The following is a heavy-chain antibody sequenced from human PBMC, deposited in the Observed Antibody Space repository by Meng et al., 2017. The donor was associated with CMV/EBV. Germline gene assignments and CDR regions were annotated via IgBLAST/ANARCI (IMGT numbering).Heavy chain of an antibody. CDR3: ARDGGGGIG. J-gene: IGHJ4*02. Sequence: GGSLRPSCAASGFTFGSYSMNWVRQAPGKGLEWVSSISSSSSYINYADSVKGRFTITRDNAKNSLYLQMNSRGTEDTAVYYCARDGGGGIGWGQGTLVTVSS. CDR2: ISSSSSYI. V-gene: IGHV3-21*01. D-gene: IGHD3-16*01. CDR1: GFTFGSYS.